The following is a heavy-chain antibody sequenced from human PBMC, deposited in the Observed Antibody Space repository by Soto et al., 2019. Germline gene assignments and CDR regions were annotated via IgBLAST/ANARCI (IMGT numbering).Heavy chain of an antibody. CDR2: ISSNGGST. J-gene: IGHJ5*02. CDR1: GFTFSSYA. CDR3: ARLETWTGYSSSWYWFDP. D-gene: IGHD6-13*01. Sequence: GGSLRLSCAASGFTFSSYAMHWVRQAPGKGLEYVSAISSNGGSTYYANSVKGRFTISRDNSKNTLYLQMGSLRAEDMAVYYCARLETWTGYSSSWYWFDPWGQGTLVTVSS. V-gene: IGHV3-64*01.